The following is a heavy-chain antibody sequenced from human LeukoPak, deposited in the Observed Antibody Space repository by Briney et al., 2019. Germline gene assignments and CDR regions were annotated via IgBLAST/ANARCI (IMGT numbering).Heavy chain of an antibody. CDR2: IFKTGDTA. D-gene: IGHD3-16*01. J-gene: IGHJ4*02. CDR3: AKLWGRHVWSFDY. V-gene: IGHV3-23*01. CDR1: GFTFSGYA. Sequence: PGGSLRLSCAASGFTFSGYAMSWVRQAPGKGLEWVSTIFKTGDTAHYADIVRGRFTISRDNSKNTLSLQMNSLRAEDTAIYYCAKLWGRHVWSFDYWGQGALVTVSS.